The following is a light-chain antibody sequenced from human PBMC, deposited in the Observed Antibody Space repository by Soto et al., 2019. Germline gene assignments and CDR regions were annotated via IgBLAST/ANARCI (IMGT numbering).Light chain of an antibody. J-gene: IGLJ2*01. CDR2: EVI. CDR1: SSDVGGYKS. Sequence: QSALTQPASVSGSPGQSITVSCTGTSSDVGGYKSVSWYQQHPGNAPKLLIYEVIKRPSGVPDRFSGSKSGNTASLTVSGLQAEDEADYYCSSYAGSNNLHVLFGGGTKLTVL. V-gene: IGLV2-8*01. CDR3: SSYAGSNNLHVL.